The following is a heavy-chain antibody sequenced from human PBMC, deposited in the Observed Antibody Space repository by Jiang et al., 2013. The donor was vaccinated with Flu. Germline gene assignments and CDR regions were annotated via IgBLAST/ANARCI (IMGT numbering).Heavy chain of an antibody. CDR3: ARMADSYGPENYFDY. D-gene: IGHD3-16*01. CDR2: IDWDDNK. V-gene: IGHV2-70*04. J-gene: IGHJ4*02. CDR1: GFSLSTGGMR. Sequence: KPTQTLTLTCTFSGFSLSTGGMRVSWIRQSPGKALEWLARIDWDDNKFYSTSLKTRLTISKDTSKNQVVLIMTNMDPVDTGTYFCARMADSYGPENYFDYWGQGTLVTVSS.